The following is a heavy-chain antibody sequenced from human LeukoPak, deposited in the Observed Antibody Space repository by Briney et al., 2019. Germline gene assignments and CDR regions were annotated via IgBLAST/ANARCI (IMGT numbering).Heavy chain of an antibody. J-gene: IGHJ4*02. Sequence: GGSLRLSCAASGFTFSSYAMSWVRQAPGKGLEWVSAISGSGGSTYYADSVKGRFTISRDNSKNTLYLQMNSLRAEDTAVYYCAKQGYSGYEGDYFDYWGQGTLVTVSS. CDR2: ISGSGGST. D-gene: IGHD5-12*01. V-gene: IGHV3-23*01. CDR3: AKQGYSGYEGDYFDY. CDR1: GFTFSSYA.